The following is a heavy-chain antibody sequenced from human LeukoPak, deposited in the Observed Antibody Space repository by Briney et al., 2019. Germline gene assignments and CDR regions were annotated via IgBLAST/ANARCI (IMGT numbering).Heavy chain of an antibody. CDR3: AKARGLWFGEPFDY. CDR2: IKQDGSEK. J-gene: IGHJ4*02. Sequence: GGSLRLSCAASGFSLSSYWMTWVRQAPGKGLEWVANIKQDGSEKNYVDSVKGRFTISRDNAKNSLYLQMNSLRAEDTAVYYCAKARGLWFGEPFDYWGQGTLVTVSS. D-gene: IGHD3-10*01. CDR1: GFSLSSYW. V-gene: IGHV3-7*03.